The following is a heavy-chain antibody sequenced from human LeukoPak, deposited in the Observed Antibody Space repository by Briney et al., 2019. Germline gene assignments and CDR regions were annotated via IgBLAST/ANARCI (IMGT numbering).Heavy chain of an antibody. D-gene: IGHD1-1*01. V-gene: IGHV3-23*01. CDR1: GFTFSSYA. CDR3: AKDQLERRAYDFDY. J-gene: IGHJ4*02. Sequence: GGSLRLSCAASGFTFSSYAMSWVRQAPGKGMEWVSAISVDGGSAYYADSVKARFTISRDNSKQTLYLQMNNLRAEDTAIYYCAKDQLERRAYDFDYWGQGTLVTVSS. CDR2: ISVDGGSA.